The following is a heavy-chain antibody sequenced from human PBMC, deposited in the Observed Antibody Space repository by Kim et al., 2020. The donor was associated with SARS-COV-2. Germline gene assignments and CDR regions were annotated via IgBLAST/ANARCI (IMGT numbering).Heavy chain of an antibody. CDR3: ARQSCSSWKDWFDP. J-gene: IGHJ5*02. D-gene: IGHD6-13*01. Sequence: SETLSLTCTVSGGSISSSSYYWGWIRQPPGKGLEWIGSIYYSGSTYYNPSLKSRVTISVDTSKNQFSLKLSSVTAADTAVYYCARQSCSSWKDWFDPWGQGTLVTVSS. CDR2: IYYSGST. CDR1: GGSISSSSYY. V-gene: IGHV4-39*07.